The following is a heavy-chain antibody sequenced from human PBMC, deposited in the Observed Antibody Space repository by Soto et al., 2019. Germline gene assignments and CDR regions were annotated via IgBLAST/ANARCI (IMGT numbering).Heavy chain of an antibody. J-gene: IGHJ4*02. CDR1: GYTFTSYY. Sequence: ASVKVSCKASGYTFTSYYMHWGRQAPGQGLEWMGIINPSGGSTSYAQKFQGRVTMTRDTSTSTVYMELSSLRSEDTAVYYCASSDCSGGSCYSSLDYWGQGTLVTVSS. CDR2: INPSGGST. D-gene: IGHD2-15*01. V-gene: IGHV1-46*03. CDR3: ASSDCSGGSCYSSLDY.